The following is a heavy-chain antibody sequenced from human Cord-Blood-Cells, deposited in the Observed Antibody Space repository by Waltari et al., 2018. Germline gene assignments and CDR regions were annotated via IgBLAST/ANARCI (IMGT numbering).Heavy chain of an antibody. J-gene: IGHJ4*02. D-gene: IGHD6-13*01. CDR3: ARPYSSSWYRGYFDY. CDR2: IYYIGAT. Sequence: QLQLQESGPGLVKPSETLSLTCTVSGGSISISSYYWGWIRQPPGQGLEWLGGIYYIGATYDNPSLRSRVTTSGDTSKNQFSLRLSSVTAADTAVYYCARPYSSSWYRGYFDYWGQGTLVTVSS. CDR1: GGSISISSYY. V-gene: IGHV4-39*01.